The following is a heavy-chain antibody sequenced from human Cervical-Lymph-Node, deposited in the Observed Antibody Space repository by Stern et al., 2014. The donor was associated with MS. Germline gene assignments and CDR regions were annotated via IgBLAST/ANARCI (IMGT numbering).Heavy chain of an antibody. Sequence: EVQLEESGAEVKKPGESLKISCQASGYNFANYWIAWVRQMPGKGLEWMGIIFPGDSDARYSPSFQGQVTISADKSTTTAYLQWSSLKASDTAMYYCARRGYSYDYFDSWGQGTLVTVSS. V-gene: IGHV5-51*01. CDR2: IFPGDSDA. CDR1: GYNFANYW. D-gene: IGHD5-18*01. CDR3: ARRGYSYDYFDS. J-gene: IGHJ4*02.